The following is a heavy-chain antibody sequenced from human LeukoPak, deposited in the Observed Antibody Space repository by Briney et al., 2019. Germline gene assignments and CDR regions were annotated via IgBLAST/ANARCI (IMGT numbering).Heavy chain of an antibody. CDR1: GGSISSSSYY. Sequence: SETLSLTCTVSGGSISSSSYYWNWIRQPTGKGLEWIGRIYTSGRTYYNPSLKSRVSMSVDTSKNQFSLKLSSVTAADTAVYYCARLSTVTTSFDYWGQGTLVTVSS. J-gene: IGHJ4*02. D-gene: IGHD4-11*01. CDR3: ARLSTVTTSFDY. CDR2: IYTSGRT. V-gene: IGHV4-61*02.